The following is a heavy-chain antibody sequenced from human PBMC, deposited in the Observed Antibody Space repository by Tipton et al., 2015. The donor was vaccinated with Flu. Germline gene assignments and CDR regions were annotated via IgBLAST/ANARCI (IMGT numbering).Heavy chain of an antibody. CDR1: GGSTSSFY. D-gene: IGHD1-1*01. V-gene: IGHV4-4*07. CDR2: VYASGST. J-gene: IGHJ4*02. Sequence: LRLSCTVSGGSTSSFYWSWIRQPAGKGLEWIGRVYASGSTKYNPSLKSRVTMSVDTSKNEFSLKLSSVTAADTAVYYCARVWSSFVATASLDYWGQGTLVAVSS. CDR3: ARVWSSFVATASLDY.